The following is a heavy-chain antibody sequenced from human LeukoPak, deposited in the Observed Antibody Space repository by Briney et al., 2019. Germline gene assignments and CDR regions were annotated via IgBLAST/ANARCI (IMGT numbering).Heavy chain of an antibody. D-gene: IGHD6-6*01. V-gene: IGHV4-31*03. J-gene: IGHJ4*02. CDR2: IYYSGST. CDR3: ARGSAARPGGIPIPNPFDY. Sequence: SETLSLTCTVSGGSISSGGYYWSWIRQHPGKGLEWIGYIYYSGSTYYNPSLKSRVTISVDTSKNQFSLKLSSVTAADTAVYYCARGSAARPGGIPIPNPFDYRGQGTLVTVSS. CDR1: GGSISSGGYY.